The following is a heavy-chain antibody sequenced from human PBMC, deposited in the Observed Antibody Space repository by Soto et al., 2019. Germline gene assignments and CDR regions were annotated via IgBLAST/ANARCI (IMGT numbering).Heavy chain of an antibody. V-gene: IGHV5-51*01. CDR3: ARQVYSSSLHYYYGMDV. CDR1: GYIFTSYW. Sequence: VESLKISCKGSGYIFTSYWICCFLQMPVKVLEWMGIIYPGDSDTRYSPSFQSQVTISADKSISTAYLQWSSLKASDTAMYYCARQVYSSSLHYYYGMDVWGQGTTVTVSS. J-gene: IGHJ6*02. D-gene: IGHD6-6*01. CDR2: IYPGDSDT.